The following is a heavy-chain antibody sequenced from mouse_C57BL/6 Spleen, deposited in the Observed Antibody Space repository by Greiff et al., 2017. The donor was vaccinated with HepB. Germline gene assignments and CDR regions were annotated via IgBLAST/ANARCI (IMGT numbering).Heavy chain of an antibody. J-gene: IGHJ4*01. D-gene: IGHD1-1*01. V-gene: IGHV1-69*01. CDR1: GYTFTSYW. CDR3: ARLIYYYGSSGAMDY. CDR2: IDPSDSYT. Sequence: QVQLQQPGAELVMPGASVKLSCKASGYTFTSYWMHWVKQRPGQGLEWIGEIDPSDSYTNYNQKFKGKSTLTVDKSSSTAYMQLSSLTSEDSAVYYFARLIYYYGSSGAMDYWGQGTSVTVSS.